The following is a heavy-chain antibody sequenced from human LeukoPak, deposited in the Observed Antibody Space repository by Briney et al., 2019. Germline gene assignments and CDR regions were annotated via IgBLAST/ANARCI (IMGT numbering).Heavy chain of an antibody. CDR1: GLTFSRYA. V-gene: IGHV3-23*01. CDR3: AKTTVGYSSGRYPGWPADC. J-gene: IGHJ4*02. Sequence: PGGSLRLSCAASGLTFSRYAMSWLHRAPGRGLEWVSAISGSGGNTYYADLVKGRFTISRDNSKNTVYLQMNSLTADDTAVYYCAKTTVGYSSGRYPGWPADCWGQGTLVTVSS. CDR2: ISGSGGNT. D-gene: IGHD6-19*01.